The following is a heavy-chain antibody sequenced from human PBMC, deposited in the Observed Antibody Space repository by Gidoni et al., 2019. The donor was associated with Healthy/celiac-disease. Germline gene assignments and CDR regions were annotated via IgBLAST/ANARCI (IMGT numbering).Heavy chain of an antibody. Sequence: QVQLVQSAAGVKKPGSSVKGSCKASGGTFRSYAIRWVRQAPGQGLTWMGGIIPIFGTATCAQKFQGRVTITADKSTSTAYMERSSLRSEDTAVYYCARPEYSSSWATLDYYYGMDVWGQGTTVTVSS. D-gene: IGHD6-13*01. CDR1: GGTFRSYA. CDR3: ARPEYSSSWATLDYYYGMDV. CDR2: IIPIFGTA. V-gene: IGHV1-69*06. J-gene: IGHJ6*02.